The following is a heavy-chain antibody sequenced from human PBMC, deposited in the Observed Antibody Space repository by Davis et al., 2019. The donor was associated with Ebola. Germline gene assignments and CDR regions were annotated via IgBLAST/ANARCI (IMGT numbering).Heavy chain of an antibody. V-gene: IGHV7-4-1*02. CDR2: INTNTGNP. CDR1: RYTFPNYV. CDR3: ASYSSGGY. D-gene: IGHD6-25*01. J-gene: IGHJ4*02. Sequence: ASVPVSCKASRYTFPNYVIPWVRQAPRQGLEWMGWINTNTGNPTYAQGSTGRFAFTLDTSVSTAYLKISSLKAEDTAVYYCASYSSGGYWGQGTLVTVSS.